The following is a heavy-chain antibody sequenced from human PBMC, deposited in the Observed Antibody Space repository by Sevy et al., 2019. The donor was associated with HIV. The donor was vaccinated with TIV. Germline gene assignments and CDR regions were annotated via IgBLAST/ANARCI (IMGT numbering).Heavy chain of an antibody. J-gene: IGHJ6*02. CDR3: ARVREYCSGGSCYYGVYYYYGMDV. D-gene: IGHD2-15*01. CDR2: ISSSFNI. V-gene: IGHV3-48*03. Sequence: GGSLRLSCVASGFTFSIYEMNWVRQAPGQGLEWVSYISSSFNIDYADSVKGRFTISRDNAKNSLYLQMNSLRAEDTAVYYCARVREYCSGGSCYYGVYYYYGMDVWGQGTTVTVSS. CDR1: GFTFSIYE.